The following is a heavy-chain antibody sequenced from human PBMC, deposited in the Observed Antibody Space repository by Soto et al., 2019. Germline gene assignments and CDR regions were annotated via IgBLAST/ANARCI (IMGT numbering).Heavy chain of an antibody. Sequence: GGSLRLSCAASGVALNDYSMTWVRHPPGGGLEWVSSITPHSGEKHYPSSLAGRFTISRDNSKNTMSLQVNNVIAKDTSIYFCATYGGKFGITGYYHFDYWGQGALVTVSS. V-gene: IGHV3-23*01. CDR3: ATYGGKFGITGYYHFDY. D-gene: IGHD3-9*01. CDR1: GVALNDYS. CDR2: ITPHSGEK. J-gene: IGHJ4*02.